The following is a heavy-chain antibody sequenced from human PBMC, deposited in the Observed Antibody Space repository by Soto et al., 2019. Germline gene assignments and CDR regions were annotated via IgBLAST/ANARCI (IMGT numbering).Heavy chain of an antibody. J-gene: IGHJ2*01. CDR2: IIPIFGTA. V-gene: IGHV1-69*12. Sequence: QVQLVQSGAEVKKPGSSVKVSCKASGGTFSSYAISWVRQAPGQGLEWMGGIIPIFGTANYAQKFQGRVTIXXDXSXXTAYMELSSLRSEDTAVYYCARPGIAVAGGWYFDLWGRGTLVTVSS. D-gene: IGHD6-19*01. CDR3: ARPGIAVAGGWYFDL. CDR1: GGTFSSYA.